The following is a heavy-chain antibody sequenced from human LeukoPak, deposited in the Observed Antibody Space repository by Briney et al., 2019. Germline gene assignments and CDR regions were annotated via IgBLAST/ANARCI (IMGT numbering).Heavy chain of an antibody. CDR3: ARGLYCSSTSCSGGYFDY. V-gene: IGHV3-30*04. D-gene: IGHD2-2*01. CDR2: ISYDGSNK. CDR1: GFTFSSYA. Sequence: GRSLRLSCAASGFTFSSYAMHWVRQAPGKGLEWVAVISYDGSNKYYADSVKGRFTISRDNSKNTLYLQMNSLRAEDTAVYYCARGLYCSSTSCSGGYFDYWGQGTLVTVSS. J-gene: IGHJ4*02.